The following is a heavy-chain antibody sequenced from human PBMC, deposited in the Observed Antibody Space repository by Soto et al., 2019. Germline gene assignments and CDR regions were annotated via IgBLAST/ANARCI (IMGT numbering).Heavy chain of an antibody. V-gene: IGHV1-69*01. CDR2: IIPIFGTA. CDR1: GGTFSSYA. D-gene: IGHD3-10*01. CDR3: ARGKGDYGSGSYYYYYYYGMDV. J-gene: IGHJ6*02. Sequence: QVQLVQSGAEVKKPGSSVKVSCKASGGTFSSYAISWVRQAPGQGLEWMGGIIPIFGTANYAQKFQGRVTITADESTRTADMELSSRRSEDTAVYYCARGKGDYGSGSYYYYYYYGMDVWGQGTTVTVSS.